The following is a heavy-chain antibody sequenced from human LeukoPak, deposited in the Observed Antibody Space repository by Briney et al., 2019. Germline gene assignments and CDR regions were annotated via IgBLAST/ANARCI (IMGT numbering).Heavy chain of an antibody. CDR3: AREACGGYCRFDY. J-gene: IGHJ4*02. D-gene: IGHD2-21*02. CDR2: IYYSGST. V-gene: IGHV4-59*01. Sequence: SETLSLTCTVSGDSISNYYWSWIRQPPGKGLEWIGYIYYSGSTNYNPSLNSRVAISVDTSKNQFSLKLSSLTAADTAVYYCAREACGGYCRFDYWGQGTLVTVSS. CDR1: GDSISNYY.